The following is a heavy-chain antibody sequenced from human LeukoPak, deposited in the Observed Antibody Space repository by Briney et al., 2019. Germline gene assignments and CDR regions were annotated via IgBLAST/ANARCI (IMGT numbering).Heavy chain of an antibody. D-gene: IGHD6-13*01. CDR3: ARGRGYSRTYFDY. V-gene: IGHV4-34*01. CDR2: INHSGST. J-gene: IGHJ4*02. Sequence: SETLSLTSAVYVGSFSGYYWSWIRQPPGKGLEWIGEINHSGSTNYNPSLKSRVTISVDTSKNQFSLKLSSVTAADTAVYYCARGRGYSRTYFDYWGKGTLVTVSS. CDR1: VGSFSGYY.